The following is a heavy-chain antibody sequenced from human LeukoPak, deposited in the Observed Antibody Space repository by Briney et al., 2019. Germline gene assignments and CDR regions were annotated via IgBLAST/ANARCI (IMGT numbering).Heavy chain of an antibody. D-gene: IGHD3-22*01. V-gene: IGHV1-24*01. CDR3: ATYYDSSGYYSR. J-gene: IGHJ4*02. CDR2: FDPEDGET. Sequence: ASVKVSCKVSGYSLSELSIHWVRQAPGKGLEWMGGFDPEDGETIYAQKFQGRVTMTEDTSTDTAYMELSSLRSEDTAVYYCATYYDSSGYYSRWGQGTLVTVSS. CDR1: GYSLSELS.